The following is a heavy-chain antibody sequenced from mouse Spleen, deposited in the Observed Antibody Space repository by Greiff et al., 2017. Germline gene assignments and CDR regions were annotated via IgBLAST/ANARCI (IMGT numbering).Heavy chain of an antibody. D-gene: IGHD2-4*01. CDR3: ARQCYDYDEGNYYAMDY. V-gene: IGHV5-9-3*01. CDR1: GFTFSSYA. J-gene: IGHJ4*01. Sequence: QGVESGGGLVKLGGSLKLSCAASGFTFSSYAMSWVRQTPEKRLEWVATISSGGGNTYYPDSVKGRFTISRDNAKNTLYLQMSSLKSEDTAMYYCARQCYDYDEGNYYAMDYWGQGTSVTVSS. CDR2: ISSGGGNT.